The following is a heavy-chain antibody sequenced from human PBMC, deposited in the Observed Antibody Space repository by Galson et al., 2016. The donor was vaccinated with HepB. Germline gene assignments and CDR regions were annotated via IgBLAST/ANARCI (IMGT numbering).Heavy chain of an antibody. Sequence: SLRLSCAASGFTFTNYAMTWVRQAPGKGLEWVSRISGSAEVIYYADSVRGRFTVSRNNSKNTLYLQMNSLRAEDKAVYYCAKAPRGYNYGSPPFNYYYYGMDVWGQGTTVTVSS. CDR2: ISGSAEVI. D-gene: IGHD5-18*01. V-gene: IGHV3-23*01. CDR3: AKAPRGYNYGSPPFNYYYYGMDV. CDR1: GFTFTNYA. J-gene: IGHJ6*02.